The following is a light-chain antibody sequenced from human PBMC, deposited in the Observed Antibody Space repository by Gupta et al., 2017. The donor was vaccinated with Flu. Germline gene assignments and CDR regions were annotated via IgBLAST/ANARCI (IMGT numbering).Light chain of an antibody. CDR3: QSYDSSLSGSYV. Sequence: QSVLTQPPSVSGAPGQRVTIYRTGSSSNIGAGYDVHWYQQLPGTAPKLLIYGNSNRPSGVPDRFSGSKSGTSASLAITGLQAEDEADYYCQSYDSSLSGSYVFGTGTKDTVL. CDR1: SSNIGAGYD. V-gene: IGLV1-40*01. CDR2: GNS. J-gene: IGLJ1*01.